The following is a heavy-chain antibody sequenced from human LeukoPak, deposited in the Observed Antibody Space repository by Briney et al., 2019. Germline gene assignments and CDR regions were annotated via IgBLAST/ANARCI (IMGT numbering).Heavy chain of an antibody. D-gene: IGHD3-10*01. V-gene: IGHV5-51*01. Sequence: GESLKISCKGSGYSFTSYWIGWVRQMPGKGLEWMGIIYPGDSDSRYSPSFQGQVTISADKSISTAYLQWSSLKASDTAMYYCARRDGSGSHPLRGAFDIWGQGTMVTVSS. CDR1: GYSFTSYW. CDR3: ARRDGSGSHPLRGAFDI. J-gene: IGHJ3*02. CDR2: IYPGDSDS.